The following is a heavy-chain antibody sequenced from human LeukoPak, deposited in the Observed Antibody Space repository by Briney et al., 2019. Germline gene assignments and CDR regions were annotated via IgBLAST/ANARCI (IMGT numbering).Heavy chain of an antibody. CDR3: ARGSPTVVTPSYYYYYYGMDV. D-gene: IGHD4-17*01. Sequence: SETLSLTCTVSGGSISSYYWSWIRRPAGKGLEWIGRIYTSGSTNYNPSLKSRVTMSVDTSKNQFSLKLSSVTAADTAVYYCARGSPTVVTPSYYYYYYGMDVWGQGTTVTVSS. CDR2: IYTSGST. V-gene: IGHV4-4*07. CDR1: GGSISSYY. J-gene: IGHJ6*02.